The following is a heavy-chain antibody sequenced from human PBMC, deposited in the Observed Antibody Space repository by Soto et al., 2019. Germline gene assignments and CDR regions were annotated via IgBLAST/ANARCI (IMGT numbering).Heavy chain of an antibody. CDR3: AREGGSSTYYPLELDY. Sequence: VQLLQSGAEVKRPGASLKVSCKASGYVFNHYAINWVREAPGQGLEWMGWLAPFNGKTSSLQKLQDRMTMTIDTAASTAYLELNSLTSDDTGVYICAREGGSSTYYPLELDYWGQGTQVNVSS. J-gene: IGHJ4*02. V-gene: IGHV1-18*04. D-gene: IGHD1-7*01. CDR1: GYVFNHYA. CDR2: LAPFNGKT.